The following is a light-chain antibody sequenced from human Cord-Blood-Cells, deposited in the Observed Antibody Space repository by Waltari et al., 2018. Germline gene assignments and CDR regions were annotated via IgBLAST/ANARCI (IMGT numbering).Light chain of an antibody. CDR3: SSYTSSSTWV. CDR2: DVS. Sequence: QSALTQPASVSGSPGQSITIPCTGTSSDAGGYNYVPWSQQHPGKAPKLMIYDVSNRPSGVSNRFSCSNSGNTASLTISGLQAEDEADYYCSSYTSSSTWVFGGGTKLTVL. J-gene: IGLJ3*02. CDR1: SSDAGGYNY. V-gene: IGLV2-14*03.